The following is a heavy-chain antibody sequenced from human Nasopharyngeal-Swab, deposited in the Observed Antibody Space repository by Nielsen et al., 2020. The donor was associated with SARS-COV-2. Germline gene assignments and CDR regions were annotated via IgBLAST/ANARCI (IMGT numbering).Heavy chain of an antibody. Sequence: GGSLRLSCAASGFTFSSYGMNWVRQAPGKGLEWVSYISSSSSTIYYADSVKGRFTISRDNAKNSLYLQMNSLRDEDTAVYYCARETMGDYVWGSYRYSLDYWGQGTLVTVSS. D-gene: IGHD3-16*02. V-gene: IGHV3-48*02. CDR3: ARETMGDYVWGSYRYSLDY. CDR1: GFTFSSYG. CDR2: ISSSSSTI. J-gene: IGHJ4*02.